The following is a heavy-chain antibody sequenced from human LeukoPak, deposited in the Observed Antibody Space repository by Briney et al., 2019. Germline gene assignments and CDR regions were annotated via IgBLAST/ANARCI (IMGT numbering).Heavy chain of an antibody. J-gene: IGHJ4*02. CDR3: ARDRLIGGRFGELSN. CDR2: ISSSSTAI. CDR1: GFTFSDYN. D-gene: IGHD3-10*01. Sequence: GGSLRLSCAASGFTFSDYNMNWVRQAPGKGLEWVPFISSSSTAIFYADSVKGRFTISRDNAKNSLFLQMNSLRAEDTALYYCARDRLIGGRFGELSNWGQGTLVTVSS. V-gene: IGHV3-48*04.